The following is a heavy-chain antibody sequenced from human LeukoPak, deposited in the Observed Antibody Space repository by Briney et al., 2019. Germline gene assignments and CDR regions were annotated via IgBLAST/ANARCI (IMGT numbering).Heavy chain of an antibody. V-gene: IGHV1-2*02. CDR2: INPNSGGT. J-gene: IGHJ4*02. D-gene: IGHD3-3*01. CDR1: GYTFTGYY. Sequence: ASVKVSCKASGYTFTGYYMHWVRQAPGQGLECMGWINPNSGGTNYAQKFQGRVTMTRDTSISTAYMELSRLRSDDTAVYYCANLDFWSGSFDYWGQGTLVTVSS. CDR3: ANLDFWSGSFDY.